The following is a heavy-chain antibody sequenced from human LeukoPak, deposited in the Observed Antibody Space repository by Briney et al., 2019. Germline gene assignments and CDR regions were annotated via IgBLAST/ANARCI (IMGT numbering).Heavy chain of an antibody. CDR1: GFNFGQYA. CDR2: ITWHSGTI. CDR3: VRSVGSDWGHFDF. D-gene: IGHD7-27*01. V-gene: IGHV3-9*01. J-gene: IGHJ4*02. Sequence: GRSLRLSCAASGFNFGQYAMFWVRQAPGKGLEWVTGITWHSGTIAYADSVKGRFTISRDNAKSSLYLQMNSLRSEDTALYYCVRSVGSDWGHFDFRGQGTLVTVSS.